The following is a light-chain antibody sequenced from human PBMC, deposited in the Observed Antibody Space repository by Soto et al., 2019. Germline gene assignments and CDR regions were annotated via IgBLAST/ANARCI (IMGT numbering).Light chain of an antibody. CDR1: SSNIGGNT. V-gene: IGLV1-44*01. CDR3: AAWDDSLIGPV. J-gene: IGLJ3*02. CDR2: SNN. Sequence: QSVLTQPPSASGTPGQRVTISCSGSSSNIGGNTVNWYQQLPGTAPKLLIYSNNQRPSGVPDRFSGSKSGTSASLAISGLQSEDEADYYCAAWDDSLIGPVFCGGTKLTVL.